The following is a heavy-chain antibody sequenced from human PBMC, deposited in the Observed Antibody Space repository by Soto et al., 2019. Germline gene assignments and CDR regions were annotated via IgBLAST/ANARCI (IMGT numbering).Heavy chain of an antibody. CDR2: IIPILGIA. Sequence: SVKVSCKASGGTFSSYTISWVRQAPGQGLEWMGRIIPILGIANYAQKFQGRVTITADKSTSTAYMELSSLRSEDTAVYYCARDFDCSSTSCYDYWGQGTLVTVSS. J-gene: IGHJ4*02. CDR1: GGTFSSYT. CDR3: ARDFDCSSTSCYDY. D-gene: IGHD2-2*01. V-gene: IGHV1-69*04.